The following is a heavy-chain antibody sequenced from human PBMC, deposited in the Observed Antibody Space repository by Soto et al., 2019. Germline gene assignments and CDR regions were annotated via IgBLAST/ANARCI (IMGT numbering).Heavy chain of an antibody. CDR2: IIPILGIA. CDR3: ARDFPYSSSSQYFQH. J-gene: IGHJ1*01. Sequence: SVKVSCKASGGTFSSYTISWVRQAPGQGLEWMGRIIPILGIANYAQKFQGRVTITADKSTSTAYMELSSLRSEDTAVYYCARDFPYSSSSQYFQHWGQGTLVTVSS. V-gene: IGHV1-69*04. D-gene: IGHD6-6*01. CDR1: GGTFSSYT.